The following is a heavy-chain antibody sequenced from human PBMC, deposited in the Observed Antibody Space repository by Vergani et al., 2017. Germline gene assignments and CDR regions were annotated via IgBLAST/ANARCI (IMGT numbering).Heavy chain of an antibody. J-gene: IGHJ6*02. CDR1: GYSFTSYW. CDR2: IYPGDSDT. D-gene: IGHD6-6*01. CDR3: ARPGSSSSSGPYSGMDV. V-gene: IGHV5-51*01. Sequence: EVQLVQSGAEVKKPGESLKISCKGSGYSFTSYWIGWVRQMPGKGLEWMGIIYPGDSDTRYSPSFQGQVTISADKSISTAYLQWSSLKAADTAMYYCARPGSSSSSGPYSGMDVWGQGTTVTVSS.